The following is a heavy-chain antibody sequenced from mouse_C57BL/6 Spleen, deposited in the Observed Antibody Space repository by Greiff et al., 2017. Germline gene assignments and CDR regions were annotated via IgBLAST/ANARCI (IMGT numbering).Heavy chain of an antibody. CDR1: GYTFTSYW. CDR2: IDPSDSET. CDR3: AREYYGSMAY. D-gene: IGHD1-1*01. Sequence: QVQLQQPGAELVRPGSSVKLSCKASGYTFTSYWMHWVKQRPIQGLEWIGNIDPSDSETHYNQKFKDKATLTEDKSSSTAYMQLSSLTSEDSAVYYCAREYYGSMAYWGQGTLVTVSA. J-gene: IGHJ3*01. V-gene: IGHV1-52*01.